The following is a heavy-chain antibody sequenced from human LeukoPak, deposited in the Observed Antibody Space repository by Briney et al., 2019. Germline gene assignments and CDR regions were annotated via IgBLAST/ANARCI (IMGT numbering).Heavy chain of an antibody. CDR2: IKQDGSEK. V-gene: IGHV3-7*01. CDR1: GFTFSRYW. CDR3: ARDWSYYFDY. Sequence: GGSLRLSCAASGFTFSRYWMTWVRQAPGIGLEWVANIKQDGSEKYYVDSVRGRFTISRDNAKNSLYLQMNSLRAEDTAVYYCARDWSYYFDYWGQGTLVTVSS. J-gene: IGHJ4*02. D-gene: IGHD1-26*01.